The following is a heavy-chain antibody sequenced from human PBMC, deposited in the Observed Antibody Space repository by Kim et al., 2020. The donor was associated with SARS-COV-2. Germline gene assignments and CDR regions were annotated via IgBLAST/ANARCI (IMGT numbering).Heavy chain of an antibody. Sequence: TGRNNLHSVKGRFTIFRDNAKNSLYLQMNSLRVDDTAVYYCAKILDFWGQGALVTVSA. V-gene: IGHV3-7*01. J-gene: IGHJ4*02. CDR2: TGR. CDR3: AKILDF.